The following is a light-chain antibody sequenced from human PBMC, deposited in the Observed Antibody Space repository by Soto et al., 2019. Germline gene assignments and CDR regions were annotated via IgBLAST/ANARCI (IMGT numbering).Light chain of an antibody. CDR3: AAWDDSLKAVV. V-gene: IGLV1-44*01. J-gene: IGLJ2*01. CDR2: SNN. Sequence: QPVLTQPPSAAGTPGQRVTSSCSGSSTNIGSNTVNWYQQLPGTAPKLLIFSNNQRPSGVPDRFSGSRSGTSASLAISGLQSEDEADYHCAAWDDSLKAVVFGGGTKVTVL. CDR1: STNIGSNT.